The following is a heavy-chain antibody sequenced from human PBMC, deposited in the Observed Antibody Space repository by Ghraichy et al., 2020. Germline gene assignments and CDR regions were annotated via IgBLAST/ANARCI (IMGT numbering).Heavy chain of an antibody. V-gene: IGHV1-2*02. CDR1: GYTFTGYY. Sequence: ASVKVSCKASGYTFTGYYMHWVRQAPGQGLEWMGWINPNSGGTNYAQKFQGRVTMTRDTSISTAYMELSRLRSDDTAVYYCARQGAANPTGYDWFDPWGQGTLVTVSS. CDR2: INPNSGGT. J-gene: IGHJ5*02. CDR3: ARQGAANPTGYDWFDP. D-gene: IGHD6-13*01.